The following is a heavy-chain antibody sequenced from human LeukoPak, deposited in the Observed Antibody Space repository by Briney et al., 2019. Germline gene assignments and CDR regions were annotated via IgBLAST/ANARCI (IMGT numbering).Heavy chain of an antibody. CDR2: ISSSGSTI. V-gene: IGHV3-48*03. CDR1: GFTFSSYE. Sequence: GGSLRLSCAASGFTFSSYEMNWVRQAPGKGLEWVSYISSSGSTIYYADSVKGRFTISRDNSKNTLYLQMNSLRAEDTAVYYCAKDGEQLGFDYWGQGTLVTVSS. CDR3: AKDGEQLGFDY. J-gene: IGHJ4*02. D-gene: IGHD6-13*01.